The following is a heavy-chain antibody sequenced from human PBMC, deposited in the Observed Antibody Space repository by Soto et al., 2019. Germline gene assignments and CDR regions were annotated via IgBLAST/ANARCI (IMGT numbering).Heavy chain of an antibody. CDR1: GFTFSSYA. Sequence: EVQLLESGGGLVQPGGSLRLSCAASGFTFSSYAMRWVRQAPVKGLEWVSAISGSGGSTYYADSVKGRFTISRDNSKNTLYLQMNSLRAEDTAVYYCARRVSGSYYEYWGQGTLVTVSS. CDR3: ARRVSGSYYEY. D-gene: IGHD1-26*01. V-gene: IGHV3-23*01. J-gene: IGHJ4*02. CDR2: ISGSGGST.